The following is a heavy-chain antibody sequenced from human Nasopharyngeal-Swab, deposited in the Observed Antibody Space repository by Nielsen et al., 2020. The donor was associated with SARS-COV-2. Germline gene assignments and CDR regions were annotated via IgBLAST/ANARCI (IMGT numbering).Heavy chain of an antibody. Sequence: GESLKISCAASGFTFSSYSMNWVRQAQGKGLEWVSYISSSSSTIYYADSVKGRFTISRDNAKNSLYLQMNSLRAEDTAVYYCATKVVPAAEYYYYYYMDVWGKGTTVTVSS. CDR2: ISSSSSTI. CDR1: GFTFSSYS. J-gene: IGHJ6*03. V-gene: IGHV3-48*01. CDR3: ATKVVPAAEYYYYYYMDV. D-gene: IGHD2-2*01.